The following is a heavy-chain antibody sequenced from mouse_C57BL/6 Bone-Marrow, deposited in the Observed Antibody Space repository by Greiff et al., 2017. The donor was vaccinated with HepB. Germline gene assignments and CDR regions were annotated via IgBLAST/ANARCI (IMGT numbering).Heavy chain of an antibody. CDR2: ISGGGGNT. V-gene: IGHV5-9*01. D-gene: IGHD1-1*01. CDR1: GFTFSSYT. Sequence: EVKLMESGGGLVKPGGSLKLSCAASGFTFSSYTMSWVRQTPEKRLEWVATISGGGGNTYYPDSVKGRFTISRDNAKNTLYLQMSSLRSEDTALYYCARDYYGSSPYWYFDVWGTGTTVTVSS. CDR3: ARDYYGSSPYWYFDV. J-gene: IGHJ1*03.